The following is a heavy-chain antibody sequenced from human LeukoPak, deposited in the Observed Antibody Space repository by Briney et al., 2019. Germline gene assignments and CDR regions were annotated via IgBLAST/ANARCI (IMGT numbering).Heavy chain of an antibody. D-gene: IGHD5-18*01. Sequence: RGESLKISCKGSGYSFTSYWIGWVRQMPGKGLEWMGIIYPGDSDTRYSPSFQGQVTISADKSISTAYLQWSSLKASGTAMYYCARQVAGYSYGRPALYDAFDIWGQGTMVTVSS. CDR1: GYSFTSYW. J-gene: IGHJ3*02. CDR2: IYPGDSDT. CDR3: ARQVAGYSYGRPALYDAFDI. V-gene: IGHV5-51*01.